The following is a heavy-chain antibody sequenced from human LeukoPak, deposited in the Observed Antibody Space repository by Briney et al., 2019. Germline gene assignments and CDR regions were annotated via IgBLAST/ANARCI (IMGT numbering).Heavy chain of an antibody. CDR1: GGSISSSSYY. J-gene: IGHJ3*02. Sequence: SETLSLTCTVSGGSISSSSYYWGWIRQPPGKGLEWIGSIYYSGSTYYNPSLQSRVTISVDTSKNQFSLKLSSVTAADTAVYYCARRLEYSSGWYGNDAFDIWGQGTMVTVSS. D-gene: IGHD6-19*01. V-gene: IGHV4-39*07. CDR2: IYYSGST. CDR3: ARRLEYSSGWYGNDAFDI.